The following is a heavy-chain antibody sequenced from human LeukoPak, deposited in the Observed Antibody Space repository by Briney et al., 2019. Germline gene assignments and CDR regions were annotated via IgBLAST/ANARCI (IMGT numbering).Heavy chain of an antibody. D-gene: IGHD2-15*01. CDR3: AREMGYCSGGSCRCGDY. CDR2: IKQDGSEK. CDR1: GFTFSRYW. V-gene: IGHV3-7*03. Sequence: GGSLRLSCAASGFTFSRYWMSWVRQAPGKGLEWVANIKQDGSEKYYVDSVKGRFTISRDNAKNSLYLQMSSLRAEDTAVYFCAREMGYCSGGSCRCGDYWGQGTLVTVSS. J-gene: IGHJ4*02.